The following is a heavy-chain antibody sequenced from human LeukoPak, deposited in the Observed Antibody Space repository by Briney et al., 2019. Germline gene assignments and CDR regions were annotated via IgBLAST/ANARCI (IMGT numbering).Heavy chain of an antibody. CDR1: GGTFSSYA. CDR2: IIPILGIA. Sequence: ASVKVSCKASGGTFSSYAISWVRQAPGQGLEWMGRIIPILGIANYAQKFQGRVTITADKSTSTAYMELSSLRSEDTAVYYCARDSYDYDILTGYYAQRGDYWGQGTLVTVSS. CDR3: ARDSYDYDILTGYYAQRGDY. V-gene: IGHV1-69*04. D-gene: IGHD3-9*01. J-gene: IGHJ4*02.